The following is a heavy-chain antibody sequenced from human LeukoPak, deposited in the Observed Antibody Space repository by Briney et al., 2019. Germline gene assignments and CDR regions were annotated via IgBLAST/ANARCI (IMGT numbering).Heavy chain of an antibody. CDR1: GFTFDDYT. J-gene: IGHJ5*02. V-gene: IGHV3-43*01. CDR3: ARDRLNHYYGSGVNWFDP. D-gene: IGHD3-10*01. Sequence: GGSLRLSCAASGFTFDDYTMHWVRQAPGKGLEWVSLITWDGGSTYYADSVKGRFTISRDNAKNSLYLQMNSLRAEDTAVYYCARDRLNHYYGSGVNWFDPWGQGTLVTVSS. CDR2: ITWDGGST.